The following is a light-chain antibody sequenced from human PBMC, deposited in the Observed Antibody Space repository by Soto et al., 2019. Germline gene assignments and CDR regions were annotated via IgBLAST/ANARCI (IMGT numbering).Light chain of an antibody. Sequence: DIQMTQSPSTLSASVGDRVTIICRASQIFSSGLAWYQQKPGKAPKLLIYKASSLESGVPSRFSGSGSGTEFTLTISSLQPDDFATYYCQQYNSSPWTFGQGTKVEIK. CDR1: QIFSSG. J-gene: IGKJ1*01. CDR3: QQYNSSPWT. V-gene: IGKV1-5*03. CDR2: KAS.